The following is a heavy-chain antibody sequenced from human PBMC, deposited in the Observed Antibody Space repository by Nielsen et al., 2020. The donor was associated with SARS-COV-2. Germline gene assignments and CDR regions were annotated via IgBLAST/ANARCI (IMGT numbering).Heavy chain of an antibody. D-gene: IGHD3-16*01. CDR3: AKEHLVDRALIMYYFDS. V-gene: IGHV3-33*06. Sequence: GGSLRLSCAASGFTFSSYAMHWVRQAPGKGLEWVAVIWYDGGNEYYADSVKGRFTISRDNSKNTLYVQMNSLRAEDTAVYFCAKEHLVDRALIMYYFDSWGQGTLVTVSS. CDR2: IWYDGGNE. J-gene: IGHJ4*02. CDR1: GFTFSSYA.